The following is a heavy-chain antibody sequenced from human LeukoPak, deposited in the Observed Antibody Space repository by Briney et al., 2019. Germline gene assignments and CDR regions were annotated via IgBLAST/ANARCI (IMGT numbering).Heavy chain of an antibody. CDR1: GFTFSTYW. CDR3: VFCSGGNCY. V-gene: IGHV3-74*01. D-gene: IGHD2-15*01. CDR2: INSDGSST. J-gene: IGHJ4*02. Sequence: GGSLRLSCAASGFTFSTYWMHWVRQAPGKGLVWVSRINSDGSSTNYADFVKGRFTISRDNAKNTLYLQMNSLRADDTALYYCVFCSGGNCYWGQGTLVTVSS.